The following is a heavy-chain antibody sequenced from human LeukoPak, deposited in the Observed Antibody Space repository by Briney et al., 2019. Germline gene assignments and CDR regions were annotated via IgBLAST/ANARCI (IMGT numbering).Heavy chain of an antibody. V-gene: IGHV3-7*01. Sequence: PGGSLRLSCAASGFTFSSYWMSWVRQAPGKGLEWVANIKQDGSEKYYVDSVKGRFTISRDNAKNSLYLQMNSLRAEDTAVYYCANLPPDYDSSGYLSWGQGTLVTVSS. D-gene: IGHD3-22*01. CDR3: ANLPPDYDSSGYLS. CDR2: IKQDGSEK. CDR1: GFTFSSYW. J-gene: IGHJ5*02.